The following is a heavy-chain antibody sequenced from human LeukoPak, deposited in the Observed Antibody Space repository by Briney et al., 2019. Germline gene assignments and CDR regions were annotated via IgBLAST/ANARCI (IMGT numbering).Heavy chain of an antibody. J-gene: IGHJ4*02. D-gene: IGHD1-26*01. CDR1: GFTVSRNY. CDR3: AKDWQAGSYYDY. CDR2: LSAGDT. V-gene: IGHV3-53*01. Sequence: PGGSLRLSCAASGFTVSRNYMSWVRQAPGKGLEWVSGLSAGDTYYADSVKGRFTISRDNSKNTLYLQMNSLRAEDTGIYYCAKDWQAGSYYDYWGQGTLVTVSS.